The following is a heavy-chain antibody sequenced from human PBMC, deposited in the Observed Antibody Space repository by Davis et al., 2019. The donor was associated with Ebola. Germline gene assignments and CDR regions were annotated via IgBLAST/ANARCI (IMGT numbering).Heavy chain of an antibody. CDR3: AKATVVTPESYYYYGMGV. CDR1: GFTFNSFG. Sequence: GESLKISCAASGFTFNSFGMHWVRQAPGKGLEWVAFIRYDGIYKYYTDSVKGRFTISRDNSRNTLYLHMNSLTTEDTAVYYCAKATVVTPESYYYYGMGVWGQGTTVTVSS. D-gene: IGHD4-23*01. CDR2: IRYDGIYK. J-gene: IGHJ6*02. V-gene: IGHV3-30*02.